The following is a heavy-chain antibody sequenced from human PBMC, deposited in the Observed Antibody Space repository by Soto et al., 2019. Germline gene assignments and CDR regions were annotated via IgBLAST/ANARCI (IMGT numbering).Heavy chain of an antibody. CDR3: ATPLRYFDWFRFDY. CDR2: ISGSGGST. Sequence: GGSLRLSCAASGFTFSSYAMSWVRQAPGKGLEWVSAISGSGGSTYYADSVKGRFTISRDNSKNTLYLQMNSLRAEDTAVYYCATPLRYFDWFRFDYWGQGTLVTVSS. CDR1: GFTFSSYA. V-gene: IGHV3-23*01. J-gene: IGHJ4*02. D-gene: IGHD3-9*01.